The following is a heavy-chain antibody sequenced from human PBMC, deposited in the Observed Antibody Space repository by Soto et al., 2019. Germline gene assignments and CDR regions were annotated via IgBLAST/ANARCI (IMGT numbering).Heavy chain of an antibody. V-gene: IGHV1-2*04. CDR1: GYTFTGYY. J-gene: IGHJ4*02. D-gene: IGHD6-6*01. Sequence: ASVKVSCKASGYTFTGYYMHWVRQAPGQGLEWMGWINPNSGGTNYAQKFQGWVTMTRDTSISTAYMELSRLRSDDTAVYYCARDLRSSGHYFDYWGQGTLVTVSS. CDR3: ARDLRSSGHYFDY. CDR2: INPNSGGT.